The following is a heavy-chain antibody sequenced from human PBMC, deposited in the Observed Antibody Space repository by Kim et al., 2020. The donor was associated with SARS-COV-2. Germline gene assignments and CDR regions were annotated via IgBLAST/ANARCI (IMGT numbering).Heavy chain of an antibody. CDR1: GGSISSYY. D-gene: IGHD6-6*01. Sequence: SETLSLTCTVSGGSISSYYWSWIRQPPGKGLEWIGYIYYSGSTNYNPSLKSRVTISVDTSKNQFSLKLSSVTAADTAVYYCARVGPRKSIDYWGQGTLVTVSS. J-gene: IGHJ4*02. CDR2: IYYSGST. V-gene: IGHV4-59*13. CDR3: ARVGPRKSIDY.